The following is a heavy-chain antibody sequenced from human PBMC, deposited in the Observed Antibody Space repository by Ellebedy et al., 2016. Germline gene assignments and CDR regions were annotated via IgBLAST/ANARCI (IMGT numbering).Heavy chain of an antibody. J-gene: IGHJ4*02. CDR1: GYTFTNFY. CDR3: ARGLPDDSGY. D-gene: IGHD1-1*01. CDR2: VYPSDGST. Sequence: ASVKVSCKASGYTFTNFYMHWVRQAPGQGLEWMGMVYPSDGSTSYPQKLQGRVTMTRDTSTSTVYLDLSSLRSEDTAVYYCARGLPDDSGYWGQGTLVTVSS. V-gene: IGHV1-46*04.